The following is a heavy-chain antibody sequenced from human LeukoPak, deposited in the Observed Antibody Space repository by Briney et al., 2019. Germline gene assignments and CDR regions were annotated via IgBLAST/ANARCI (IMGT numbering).Heavy chain of an antibody. CDR3: ASSVLRFPNFDY. Sequence: LRLSCAASGFTFSSYAMSWIRQHPGKGLEWIGYIYYSGSTYYNPSLKSRVTISVDTSKNQFSLKLRSVTAADTAVYYCASSVLRFPNFDYWGQGTLVTVSS. CDR1: GFTFSSYA. V-gene: IGHV4-31*02. J-gene: IGHJ4*02. D-gene: IGHD3-3*01. CDR2: IYYSGST.